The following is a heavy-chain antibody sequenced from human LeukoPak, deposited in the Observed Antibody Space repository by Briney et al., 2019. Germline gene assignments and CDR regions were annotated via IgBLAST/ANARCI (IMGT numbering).Heavy chain of an antibody. CDR1: SGSISSGGYY. CDR2: IYYSGST. J-gene: IGHJ4*02. Sequence: SSETLSLTCTVSSGSISSGGYYWSWIRQHPGKGLEWIGYIYYSGSTYYNPSLKSRVTISVDTSKNQFSLKLSSVTAADTAVYYCARGYCSGGSCYPVYYFDYWGQGTLVTVSS. V-gene: IGHV4-31*03. D-gene: IGHD2-15*01. CDR3: ARGYCSGGSCYPVYYFDY.